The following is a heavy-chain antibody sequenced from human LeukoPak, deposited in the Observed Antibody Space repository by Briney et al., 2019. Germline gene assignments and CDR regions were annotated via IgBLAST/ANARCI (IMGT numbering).Heavy chain of an antibody. Sequence: GGSLRLSCAASGFTFSSYAMSWVRQAPGKGLEWVSAISGSGGSTYYADSVKGRFTISRDNSKNRLYLQMNSLRAEDTAVYYCAKPPRRIAAAGGAFDYWGQGTLVTVSS. CDR1: GFTFSSYA. CDR3: AKPPRRIAAAGGAFDY. V-gene: IGHV3-23*01. D-gene: IGHD6-13*01. CDR2: ISGSGGST. J-gene: IGHJ4*02.